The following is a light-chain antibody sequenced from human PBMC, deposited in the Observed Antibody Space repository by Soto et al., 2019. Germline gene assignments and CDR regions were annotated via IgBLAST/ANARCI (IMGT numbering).Light chain of an antibody. CDR1: SIGGKS. V-gene: IGLV3-21*02. J-gene: IGLJ2*01. CDR2: DDS. Sequence: SYELTQPPSVSVAPGQTASLTCGGNSIGGKSVNWYQQKPGQAPVLVVYDDSRRPSGIPERFSGSNSGNTATLTISRVEVGDEADYYCQVWGSYVVFGGGTKLTVL. CDR3: QVWGSYVV.